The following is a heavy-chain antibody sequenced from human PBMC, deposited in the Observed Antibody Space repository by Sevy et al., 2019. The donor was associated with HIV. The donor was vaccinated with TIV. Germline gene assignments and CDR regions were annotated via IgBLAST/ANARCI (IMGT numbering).Heavy chain of an antibody. D-gene: IGHD3-3*01. J-gene: IGHJ4*02. Sequence: GGSLRLSCAASGFTFSNAWMSWVRQAPGKGLEWVGRIKSKTDGGTTDDATPVKGRFTISRDDSKNTLYLQMNSLKTEDTAVYYCTSHRYDFWSGYSYYFDYWGQGTLVTVSS. CDR2: IKSKTDGGTT. CDR1: GFTFSNAW. CDR3: TSHRYDFWSGYSYYFDY. V-gene: IGHV3-15*01.